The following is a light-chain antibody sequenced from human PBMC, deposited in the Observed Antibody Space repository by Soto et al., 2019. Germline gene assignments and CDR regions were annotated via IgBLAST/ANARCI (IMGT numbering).Light chain of an antibody. CDR1: SSDVGAYNY. CDR3: SSYTSSSTVV. J-gene: IGLJ2*01. Sequence: QSALTQPASVSGSPGQSITISCTGTSSDVGAYNYVSWYQRHPGKAPKLIISEVSNRPSGVSNRFSGSKSGNTASLTISGLQAEDEADYYCSSYTSSSTVVFGGGTKLTVL. CDR2: EVS. V-gene: IGLV2-14*01.